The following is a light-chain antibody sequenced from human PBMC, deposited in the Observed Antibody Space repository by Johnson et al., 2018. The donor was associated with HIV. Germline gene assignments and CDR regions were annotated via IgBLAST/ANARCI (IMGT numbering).Light chain of an antibody. Sequence: QSVLTQPPSVSAAPGQMVTISCSGNNSNIGNNYVSWYQHLPGTAPKLLIYDNDQRPSGIPDRFSGSKSGTSATQDITGLQTGAGAYYYCGTWDSTLFVFGTGTKVTVL. CDR2: DND. CDR1: NSNIGNNY. J-gene: IGLJ1*01. CDR3: GTWDSTLFV. V-gene: IGLV1-51*01.